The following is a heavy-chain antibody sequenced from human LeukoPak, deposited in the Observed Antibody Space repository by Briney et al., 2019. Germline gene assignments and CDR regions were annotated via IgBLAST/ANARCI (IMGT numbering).Heavy chain of an antibody. Sequence: PSETLSLTCTVSGGSISSYYWSWIRQPPGKGLERIGYIYYSGSTNYNPSLKSRVTISVDTSKNQFSLKLSSVTAADTAVYYCARDRDSGGWFDPWGQGTLVTVSS. J-gene: IGHJ5*02. D-gene: IGHD3-22*01. V-gene: IGHV4-59*01. CDR2: IYYSGST. CDR3: ARDRDSGGWFDP. CDR1: GGSISSYY.